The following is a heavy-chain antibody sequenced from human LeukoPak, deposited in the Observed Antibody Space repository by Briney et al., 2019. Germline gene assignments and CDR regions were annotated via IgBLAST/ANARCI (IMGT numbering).Heavy chain of an antibody. CDR3: ARIVGAFYDAFDI. V-gene: IGHV4-30-4*08. CDR1: GGSLSSGDYY. Sequence: PSETLSLTCTVSGGSLSSGDYYWRWIRQPPGKGLEWTGYIYYSGSTYYNPSLKSRVTISVDTSKNQFSLKLSSVTAADTAVYYCARIVGAFYDAFDIWGQGTMVTVSS. CDR2: IYYSGST. J-gene: IGHJ3*02. D-gene: IGHD1-26*01.